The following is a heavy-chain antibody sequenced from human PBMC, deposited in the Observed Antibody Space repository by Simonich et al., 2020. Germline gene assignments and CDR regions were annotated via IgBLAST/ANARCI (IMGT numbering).Heavy chain of an antibody. D-gene: IGHD1-1*01. CDR2: INHSGST. V-gene: IGHV4-34*01. J-gene: IGHJ3*02. Sequence: QVQLQQWGAGLFKPSETLSLTCAVYGGSFSGYYWVWISQPPGKGLEWIGEINHSGSTNYNPSLNSRVTRSVDTSKNQFSLKLSSVTAADTAVYYCARGKGWKNAFDIWGQGTMVTVSS. CDR3: ARGKGWKNAFDI. CDR1: GGSFSGYY.